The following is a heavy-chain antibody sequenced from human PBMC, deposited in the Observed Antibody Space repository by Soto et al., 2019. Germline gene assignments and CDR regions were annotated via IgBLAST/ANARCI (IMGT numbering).Heavy chain of an antibody. CDR2: TSGGGDVA. D-gene: IGHD4-17*01. CDR3: VKKSIGTVTNPVYWSFDL. CDR1: GFTFINYA. Sequence: EVQLLESGGGLIQPGGSLRLSCTASGFTFINYAMNWVRQAPGKGLEWVSGTSGGGDVAFYADSVKGRFAISRDNSKNTLSLQMNSLRAEDSALYHCVKKSIGTVTNPVYWSFDLWGRGTLVTVSS. V-gene: IGHV3-23*01. J-gene: IGHJ2*01.